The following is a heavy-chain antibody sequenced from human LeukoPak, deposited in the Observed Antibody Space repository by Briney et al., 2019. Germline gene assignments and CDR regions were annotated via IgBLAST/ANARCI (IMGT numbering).Heavy chain of an antibody. V-gene: IGHV7-4-1*02. CDR3: ARSFIGSSQSPYAPYYYYYYMDV. D-gene: IGHD6-6*01. CDR2: INSNTGNP. J-gene: IGHJ6*03. Sequence: ASVKVSCKASGYTFTSYAMNWVRQAPGQGLEWMGWINSNTGNPNYAQGFTGRFVFSLDTSVSTAYLQISSLKAEDTAVYYCARSFIGSSQSPYAPYYYYYYMDVWGKGTTVTVSS. CDR1: GYTFTSYA.